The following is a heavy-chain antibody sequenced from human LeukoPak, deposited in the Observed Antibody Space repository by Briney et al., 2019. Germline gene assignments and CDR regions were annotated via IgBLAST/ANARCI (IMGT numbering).Heavy chain of an antibody. D-gene: IGHD2-15*01. J-gene: IGHJ4*02. Sequence: GGSLRLSCAASGFTFSSYWMHWVRQAPGKGLVWVSRINSDGSITTYADSVKGRFTISRDNAKNTLYLQMNSLRAEDTALYYCASCNGGNCYSFSDYWRQGTLVTVSS. CDR2: INSDGSIT. CDR3: ASCNGGNCYSFSDY. CDR1: GFTFSSYW. V-gene: IGHV3-74*01.